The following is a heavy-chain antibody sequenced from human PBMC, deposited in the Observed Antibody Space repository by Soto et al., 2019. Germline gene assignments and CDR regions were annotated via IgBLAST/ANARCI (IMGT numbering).Heavy chain of an antibody. CDR3: AREGATVTTEYYFDY. CDR2: INHSGST. D-gene: IGHD4-17*01. V-gene: IGHV4-34*01. CDR1: GGSFSGYY. Sequence: SETLSLTCAVYGGSFSGYYWSWILQPPGKGLEWIGEINHSGSTNYNPSLKSRVTISVDTSKNQFSLKLSSVTAADTAVYYCAREGATVTTEYYFDYWGQGTLVTVSS. J-gene: IGHJ4*02.